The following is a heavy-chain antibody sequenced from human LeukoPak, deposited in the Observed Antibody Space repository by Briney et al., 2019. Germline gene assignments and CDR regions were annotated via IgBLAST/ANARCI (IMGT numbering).Heavy chain of an antibody. CDR3: ARVGDYYDSSGYYPPYYFDY. J-gene: IGHJ4*02. Sequence: GGSLRLSCAASGFTFSSYSMNWVRQAPGKGLEWVSSISSSSSYIYYADSVKGRFTISRDNAKNSLYLQMNSLRAEDTAVYYCARVGDYYDSSGYYPPYYFDYWGQGTLVTVSS. CDR1: GFTFSSYS. CDR2: ISSSSSYI. D-gene: IGHD3-22*01. V-gene: IGHV3-21*01.